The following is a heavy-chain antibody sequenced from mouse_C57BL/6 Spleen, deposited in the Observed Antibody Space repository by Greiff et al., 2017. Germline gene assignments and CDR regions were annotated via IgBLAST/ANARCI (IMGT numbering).Heavy chain of an antibody. V-gene: IGHV1-15*01. CDR2: IDPETGGT. J-gene: IGHJ2*01. CDR1: GYTFTDYE. Sequence: VQLQQSGAELVRPGASVTLSCKASGYTFTDYEMHWVKQTPGHGLEWIGAIDPETGGTAYNKKFKGKAILTADKSASTAYMKLRSLTAEDSAVYYCTRSNYMDYWGQGTTLTVSS. CDR3: TRSNYMDY. D-gene: IGHD2-12*01.